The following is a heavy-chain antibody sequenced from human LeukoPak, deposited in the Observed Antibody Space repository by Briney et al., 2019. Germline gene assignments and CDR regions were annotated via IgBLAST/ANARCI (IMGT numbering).Heavy chain of an antibody. CDR3: ARGEYGGNFDF. V-gene: IGHV1-2*06. J-gene: IGHJ4*02. D-gene: IGHD2-15*01. CDR1: GYTFTRYY. CDR2: INPNSGGT. Sequence: ASVKVSCKASGYTFTRYYMHWVRQAPGQGLEWMGRINPNSGGTDYAQKFQGRVTMTRGTSISTAYMELSRLRFDDTALYYCARGEYGGNFDFWGQGTLVTVSS.